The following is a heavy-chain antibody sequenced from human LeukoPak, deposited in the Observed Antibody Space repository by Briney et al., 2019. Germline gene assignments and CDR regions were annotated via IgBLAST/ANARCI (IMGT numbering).Heavy chain of an antibody. J-gene: IGHJ4*02. D-gene: IGHD2-2*01. CDR2: IYSDCST. CDR3: ARYASRCFDY. Sequence: GGSLRLSCAASGFIVSNKYMSWVRPAPGKGLEWDSVIYSDCSTYYADSVKGRFTISRDNSKNTLYLQMSSLRVEDTAVYYCARYASRCFDYWGQGTLVTVSS. CDR1: GFIVSNKY. V-gene: IGHV3-53*01.